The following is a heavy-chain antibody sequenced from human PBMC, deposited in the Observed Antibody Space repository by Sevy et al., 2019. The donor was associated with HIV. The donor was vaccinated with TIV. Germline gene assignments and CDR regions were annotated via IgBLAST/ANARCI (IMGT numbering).Heavy chain of an antibody. D-gene: IGHD6-19*01. V-gene: IGHV3-9*01. Sequence: GGSLRLSCVASGFTFDDYAMHWVRQAPGKGPEWVSGSSWNSGSIGYAESVKGRFTISRDNAKNSLYLQMNSLRVEDTALYYCAKGIGYSNGWYSWFGSWGQGTLVTVSS. J-gene: IGHJ5*01. CDR1: GFTFDDYA. CDR3: AKGIGYSNGWYSWFGS. CDR2: SSWNSGSI.